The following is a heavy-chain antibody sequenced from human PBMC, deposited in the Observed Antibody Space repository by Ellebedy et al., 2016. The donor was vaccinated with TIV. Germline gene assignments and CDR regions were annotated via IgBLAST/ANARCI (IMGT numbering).Heavy chain of an antibody. CDR2: IWYDGSNK. V-gene: IGHV3-33*01. CDR1: GFTFSSYG. J-gene: IGHJ2*01. CDR3: ARDLGPTVTTWCFDL. Sequence: GESLKISCAASGFTFSSYGMHWVRQAPGKGLEWVAVIWYDGSNKHYADSVKGRFTISRDNSKNTLYLQMNSLRAEDTAVYSCARDLGPTVTTWCFDLWGRGTLVTVSS. D-gene: IGHD4-17*01.